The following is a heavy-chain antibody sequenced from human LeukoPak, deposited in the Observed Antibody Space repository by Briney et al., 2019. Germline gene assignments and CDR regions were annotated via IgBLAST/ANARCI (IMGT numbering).Heavy chain of an antibody. Sequence: VASVKVSCKASGGTFSSYAISWVRQAPGQGLEWMGGIIPIFGTANYAQKFQGRVTITADESTSTAYMELSSLRSEDTAVYYCASVSTSAAQTPKHFSSYYYYGMDVWGQGTTVTVSS. V-gene: IGHV1-69*13. CDR1: GGTFSSYA. CDR2: IIPIFGTA. CDR3: ASVSTSAAQTPKHFSSYYYYGMDV. D-gene: IGHD6-6*01. J-gene: IGHJ6*02.